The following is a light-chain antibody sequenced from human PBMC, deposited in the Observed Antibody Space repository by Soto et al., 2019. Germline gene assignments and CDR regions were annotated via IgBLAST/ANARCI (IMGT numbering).Light chain of an antibody. CDR1: QSVGSD. CDR3: QQYYSYPWT. V-gene: IGKV3-15*01. CDR2: YAS. Sequence: EIVMTQSPATLSVSPGERATLSCRASQSVGSDLVWYQQRPGQAPRLLIFYASTRATGIPARFSGSGSGTQFTLTISSLQSEDFATYYCQQYYSYPWTFGQGTKVEIK. J-gene: IGKJ1*01.